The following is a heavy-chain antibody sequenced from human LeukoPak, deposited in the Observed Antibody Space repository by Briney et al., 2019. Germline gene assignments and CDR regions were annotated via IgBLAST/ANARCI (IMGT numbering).Heavy chain of an antibody. Sequence: GGSLRLSCAASGFTFSSYGMHWVRQAPGKGLEWVAVIWYDGSNKYCADSVKGRFTISRDNSKNTLYLQMNSLRAEDTAVYYCARGKGDAYRDAFDIWGQGTMVTVSS. J-gene: IGHJ3*02. CDR1: GFTFSSYG. D-gene: IGHD2-21*02. CDR3: ARGKGDAYRDAFDI. CDR2: IWYDGSNK. V-gene: IGHV3-33*01.